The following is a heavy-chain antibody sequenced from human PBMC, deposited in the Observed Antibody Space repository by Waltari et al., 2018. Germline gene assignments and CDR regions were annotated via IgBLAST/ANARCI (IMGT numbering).Heavy chain of an antibody. J-gene: IGHJ4*02. CDR1: GGSISSSSYY. D-gene: IGHD3-16*02. Sequence: QLQLQESGPGLVKPSETLSLTCTVSGGSISSSSYYWGWIRQPPGKGLEWIGSIYYSGGTYSNPSLKSRVTISVYTSKNQFSLKLSSVTAADTAVYYCARLSSHYFDYWGQGTLVTVSS. CDR3: ARLSSHYFDY. CDR2: IYYSGGT. V-gene: IGHV4-39*01.